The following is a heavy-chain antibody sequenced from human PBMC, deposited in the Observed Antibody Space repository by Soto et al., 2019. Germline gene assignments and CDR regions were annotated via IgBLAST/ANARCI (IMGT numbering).Heavy chain of an antibody. CDR1: GYTFTSLG. J-gene: IGHJ4*02. CDR2: ISGHNDNT. CDR3: ARVSSFYSNYYFDY. Sequence: GASVKVSCKASGYTFTSLGISWVRQAPGQGLEWMAWISGHNDNTNYAQKFQGRVTVTADTSTNTAYMELRSLRSDDTAVYYCARVSSFYSNYYFDYWGQGTLVTVPP. V-gene: IGHV1-18*01. D-gene: IGHD2-2*02.